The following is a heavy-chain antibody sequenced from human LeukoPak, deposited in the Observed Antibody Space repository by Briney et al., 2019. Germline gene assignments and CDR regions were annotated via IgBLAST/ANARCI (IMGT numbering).Heavy chain of an antibody. CDR1: GFTFSSYA. CDR3: AKDMLKWLLWGAFDI. D-gene: IGHD3-3*01. V-gene: IGHV3-23*01. Sequence: PGGSLRLSCAASGFTFSSYAMSRVRQDPAEGLDWLSAISGSGGSTYYAESVKRRFNICRDNSKNTLYLQMNSLRAEDTAVYYCAKDMLKWLLWGAFDIWGQGTMVTVS. J-gene: IGHJ3*02. CDR2: ISGSGGST.